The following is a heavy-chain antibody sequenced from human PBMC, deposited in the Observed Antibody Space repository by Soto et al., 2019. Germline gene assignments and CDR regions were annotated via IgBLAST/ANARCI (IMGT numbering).Heavy chain of an antibody. CDR3: ARGSNWNDGYGMDV. D-gene: IGHD1-20*01. J-gene: IGHJ6*02. Sequence: SETLSLTCAVYGGSFSGYYWSWIRQPPGKGLEWIGEINHSGSTNYNPSLKSRVTISVDTSKNQFSLKLSSVTAADTAVYYCARGSNWNDGYGMDVWGQGTTVTVSS. CDR1: GGSFSGYY. CDR2: INHSGST. V-gene: IGHV4-34*01.